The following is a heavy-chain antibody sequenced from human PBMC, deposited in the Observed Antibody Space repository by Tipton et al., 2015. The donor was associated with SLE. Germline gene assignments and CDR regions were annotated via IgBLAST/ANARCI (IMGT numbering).Heavy chain of an antibody. J-gene: IGHJ3*02. CDR3: ARRIEMATAHDAFDI. CDR1: GGSISSGSYY. Sequence: LRLSCTVSGGSISSGSYYWSWIRQPAEKGLEWIGHIYTSGSTYYNPSLKSRVTISVDTSKNQFSLKLSSVTAADTAVYYCARRIEMATAHDAFDIWGQGTMVTVSS. V-gene: IGHV4-61*09. D-gene: IGHD5-24*01. CDR2: IYTSGST.